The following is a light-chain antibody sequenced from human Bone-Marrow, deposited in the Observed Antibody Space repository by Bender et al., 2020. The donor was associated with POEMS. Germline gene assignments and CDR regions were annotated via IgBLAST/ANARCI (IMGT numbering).Light chain of an antibody. CDR2: EDN. V-gene: IGLV6-57*04. J-gene: IGLJ2*01. CDR3: QSYDSSNVL. CDR1: SGSIAFNL. Sequence: NFMLTQPHSVSASPGKTATISCPRSSGSIAFNLVQFFLQRPGSAPKIVISEDNQRPCGVPDRFSGSIDGSSSSASLPISGLKTEDEADYYCQSYDSSNVLFGGGTKLTVL.